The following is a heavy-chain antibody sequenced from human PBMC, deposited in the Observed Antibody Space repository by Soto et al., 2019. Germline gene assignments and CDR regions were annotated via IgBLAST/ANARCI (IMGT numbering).Heavy chain of an antibody. CDR2: ISYDGSNK. V-gene: IGHV3-30*18. CDR1: GFTFSSYG. J-gene: IGHJ5*02. Sequence: QVQLVESGGGVVQPGRSLRLSCAASGFTFSSYGMHWVRQAPGKGLEWVAVISYDGSNKYYADSVKGRFTISRDNSKNTLYLQMNSLRAEDTAVYYCAKDAAVAGRGRVDWFDPWGQGTLVTFSS. D-gene: IGHD6-19*01. CDR3: AKDAAVAGRGRVDWFDP.